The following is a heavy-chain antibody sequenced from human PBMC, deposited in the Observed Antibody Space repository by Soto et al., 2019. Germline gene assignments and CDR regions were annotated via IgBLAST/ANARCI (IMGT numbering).Heavy chain of an antibody. CDR3: ARQDVVVPAAIYGMDV. Sequence: PGESLKISCKGSGYSFTSYWISWVRQMPGKGLEWMGRIDPSDSYTNYSPSFQGHVTISADKSISTAYLQWSSLKASDTAMYYCARQDVVVPAAIYGMDVWAKGPRSPSP. CDR1: GYSFTSYW. CDR2: IDPSDSYT. D-gene: IGHD2-2*02. V-gene: IGHV5-10-1*01. J-gene: IGHJ6*02.